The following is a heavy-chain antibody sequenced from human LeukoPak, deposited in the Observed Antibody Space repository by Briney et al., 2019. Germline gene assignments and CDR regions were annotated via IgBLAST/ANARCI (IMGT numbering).Heavy chain of an antibody. CDR2: ISSSGSTI. V-gene: IGHV3-48*03. Sequence: GGSLRLSCAASGFTFSSYEMNWVRQAPGKGLEWVSYISSSGSTIYYADSVKGRFTISRDNSKNTLYLQMNSLRAEDTAVYYCARGRRITMIGGDYFDYWGQGTLVTVSS. CDR3: ARGRRITMIGGDYFDY. CDR1: GFTFSSYE. D-gene: IGHD3-22*01. J-gene: IGHJ4*02.